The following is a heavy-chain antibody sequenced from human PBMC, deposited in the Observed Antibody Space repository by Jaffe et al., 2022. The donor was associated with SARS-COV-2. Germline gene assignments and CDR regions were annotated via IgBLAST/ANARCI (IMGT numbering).Heavy chain of an antibody. CDR2: ISSSGTTYI. J-gene: IGHJ4*02. CDR3: TRENHDYDSGGYYQNDPIFDY. Sequence: EVQLVESGGGLVKPGGSLRLSCAASGFTFSRYSMSWVRQAPGKGLEWISRISSSGTTYIYYADSVKGRFTISRDNAKNSLYLQMHSLRAEDTAVYYCTRENHDYDSGGYYQNDPIFDYWGQGTLVTVSS. D-gene: IGHD3-22*01. CDR1: GFTFSRYS. V-gene: IGHV3-21*01.